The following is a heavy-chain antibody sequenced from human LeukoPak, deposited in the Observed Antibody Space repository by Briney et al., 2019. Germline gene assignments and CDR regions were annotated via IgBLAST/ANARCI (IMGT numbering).Heavy chain of an antibody. Sequence: PGGCLRLSCAASGFTSRSYAMSWVRQAPGKRLEWVSAISGSGSIYYADSVKGRFTISRDNSKNTLYLQMNSLKAEDTAVYYCAKGLQWELPFDYWGQRTLVTVSS. CDR2: ISGSGSI. V-gene: IGHV3-23*01. CDR1: GFTSRSYA. J-gene: IGHJ4*02. CDR3: AKGLQWELPFDY. D-gene: IGHD1-26*01.